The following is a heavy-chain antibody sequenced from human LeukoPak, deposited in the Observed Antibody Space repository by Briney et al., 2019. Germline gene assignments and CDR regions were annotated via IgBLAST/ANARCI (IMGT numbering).Heavy chain of an antibody. D-gene: IGHD3-10*01. CDR2: INHSGST. CDR1: GGSFSGYY. J-gene: IGHJ5*02. Sequence: SETLSLTCAVYGGSFSGYYWSWIRQPPGKGLEWIGEINHSGSTNYNPSLKSRVTISVDTSKNQFSLKLSSVTAADTAVYYCASLGSDNTMVREAWGQGTLVTVSS. V-gene: IGHV4-34*01. CDR3: ASLGSDNTMVREA.